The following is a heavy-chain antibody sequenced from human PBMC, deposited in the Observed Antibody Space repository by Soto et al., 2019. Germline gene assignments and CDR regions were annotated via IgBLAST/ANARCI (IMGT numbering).Heavy chain of an antibody. J-gene: IGHJ5*02. CDR3: ARHPATDGDYDNWFDP. V-gene: IGHV4-39*01. CDR2: IYYSGST. CDR1: GGSISSSSYY. D-gene: IGHD4-17*01. Sequence: SETLSLTCTVSGGSISSSSYYGGWIRQPPGKGLEWIGSIYYSGSTYYNPSLKSRVTISVDTSKNQFSLKLSSVTAADTAVYYCARHPATDGDYDNWFDPWGQGTLVTVSS.